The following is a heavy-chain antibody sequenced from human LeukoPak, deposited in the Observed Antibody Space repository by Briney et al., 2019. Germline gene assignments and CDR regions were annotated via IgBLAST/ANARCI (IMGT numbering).Heavy chain of an antibody. Sequence: ASVKVSCKAPGGTFSNYAISWVRQAPGQGLEWMGGIISLYGTAKYTQKFQDRVSITTDESTSTAYMELSSLRSEDTAVYYCARGWSYDSSGWLAFDIWGQGTMVTVSS. CDR3: ARGWSYDSSGWLAFDI. V-gene: IGHV1-69*05. J-gene: IGHJ3*02. D-gene: IGHD3-22*01. CDR1: GGTFSNYA. CDR2: IISLYGTA.